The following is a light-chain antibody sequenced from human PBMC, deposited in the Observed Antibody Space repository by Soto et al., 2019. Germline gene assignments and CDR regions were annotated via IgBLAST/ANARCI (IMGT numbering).Light chain of an antibody. J-gene: IGLJ2*01. CDR3: SSYTSSSLLV. Sequence: QSALTQPASVSGSPGQSITISCTGTSSDVGGYNSVSWYQQHPGKVPKLMIYDVSNRPSGVSDRFSGSKSGNTAALPISGLQAEDEADYYCSSYTSSSLLVFGGGTKLTVL. CDR2: DVS. CDR1: SSDVGGYNS. V-gene: IGLV2-14*01.